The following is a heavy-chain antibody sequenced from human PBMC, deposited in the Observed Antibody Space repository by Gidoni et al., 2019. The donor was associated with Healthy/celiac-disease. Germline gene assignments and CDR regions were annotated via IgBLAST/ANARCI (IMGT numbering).Heavy chain of an antibody. V-gene: IGHV3-33*01. CDR2: IWYDGSNK. CDR3: ARDRGYCSSTSCYAGGFDY. J-gene: IGHJ4*02. CDR1: GFTFSSHG. D-gene: IGHD2-2*01. Sequence: QVQLVESGGGVVQPGRSLRLSCAASGFTFSSHGMHWVRQAQGKGLEWVAVIWYDGSNKYYADSVKGRFTISRDNSKNTLYLQMNSLRAEDTAVYYCARDRGYCSSTSCYAGGFDYWGQGTLVTVSS.